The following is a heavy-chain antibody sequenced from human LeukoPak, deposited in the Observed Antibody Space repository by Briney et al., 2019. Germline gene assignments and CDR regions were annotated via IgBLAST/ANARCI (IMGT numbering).Heavy chain of an antibody. D-gene: IGHD7-27*01. CDR1: GFTFGTYG. Sequence: GGSLRLSCEASGFTFGTYGMTWVRQSPGTGRELVSGITGSSTWTYYADSVRGRFTISRDNARNTLHLQMNNLTADDTAIYYCARELVSLGTGYFDLWGRGTLVTVSS. V-gene: IGHV3-23*01. CDR2: ITGSSTWT. J-gene: IGHJ2*01. CDR3: ARELVSLGTGYFDL.